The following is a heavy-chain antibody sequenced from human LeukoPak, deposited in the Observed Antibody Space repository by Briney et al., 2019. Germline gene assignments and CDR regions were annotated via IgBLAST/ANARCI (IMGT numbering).Heavy chain of an antibody. J-gene: IGHJ4*02. V-gene: IGHV3-23*01. Sequence: PGGSLRLSCAASGFTFSSYAMSWVRQAPGKGLEWVSAISGSGGSTYYADSVKGRFTIPRDNSKNTLYLQMNSLRAEDTAVYYCPKDYRGYSGLTWGQGTLVTVSS. CDR3: PKDYRGYSGLT. D-gene: IGHD5-12*01. CDR2: ISGSGGST. CDR1: GFTFSSYA.